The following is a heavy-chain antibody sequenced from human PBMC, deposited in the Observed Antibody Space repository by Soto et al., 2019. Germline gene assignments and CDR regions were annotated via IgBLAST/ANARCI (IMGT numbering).Heavy chain of an antibody. Sequence: EVQLLVSGGGLVQPGGSLRLSCAASGFTFGNYAMIWVRQAPGKGLEWVSSISGGGDGTYYSDSVRGRFTISRENSRNTVYLQMNSLRAEDTAVYYCAKKGLGSLATYCSTGDCHYAFDIWGQGTMVTVSS. CDR1: GFTFGNYA. J-gene: IGHJ3*02. D-gene: IGHD2-15*01. CDR3: AKKGLGSLATYCSTGDCHYAFDI. CDR2: ISGGGDGT. V-gene: IGHV3-23*01.